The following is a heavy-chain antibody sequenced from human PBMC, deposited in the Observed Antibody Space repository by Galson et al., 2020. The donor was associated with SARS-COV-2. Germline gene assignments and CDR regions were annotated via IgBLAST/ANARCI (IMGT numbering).Heavy chain of an antibody. CDR1: GHSISSRNW. D-gene: IGHD6-6*01. CDR3: ARMSARPPYYFDY. Sequence: SETLSLTCAVSGHSISSRNWWAWIRQPPGKGLEWIGYIYYTGSTYYKPSLQSRLTMSVDTSKNQFSLKVTSVGAADTAIYYCARMSARPPYYFDYWGQGALVTVSS. CDR2: IYYTGST. V-gene: IGHV4-28*01. J-gene: IGHJ4*02.